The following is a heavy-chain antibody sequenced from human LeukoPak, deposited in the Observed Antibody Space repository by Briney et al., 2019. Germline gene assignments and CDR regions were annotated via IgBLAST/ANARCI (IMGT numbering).Heavy chain of an antibody. CDR2: IKQDGSEK. Sequence: GGSLRLSCAASGFSFSRYAMSWVRQAPGKGLEWVANIKQDGSEKYYVDSVKGRFTISRDNAKNSLYLQMNSLRAEDTAVYYCARKNGLDYWGQGTLVTVSS. V-gene: IGHV3-7*01. CDR3: ARKNGLDY. CDR1: GFSFSRYA. J-gene: IGHJ4*02.